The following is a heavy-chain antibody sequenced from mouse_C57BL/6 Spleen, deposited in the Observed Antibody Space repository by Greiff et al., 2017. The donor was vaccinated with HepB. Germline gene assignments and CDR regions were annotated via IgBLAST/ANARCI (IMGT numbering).Heavy chain of an antibody. CDR1: GYAFSSSW. CDR3: ARSGSSGYYFDY. CDR2: IYPGDGDT. Sequence: QVQLKQSGPELVKPGASVKISCKASGYAFSSSWMNWVKQRPGKGLEWIGRIYPGDGDTNYNGKFKGKATLTADKSSSTAYMQLSSLTSEDSAVYFCARSGSSGYYFDYWGQGTTLTVSS. V-gene: IGHV1-82*01. J-gene: IGHJ2*01. D-gene: IGHD3-2*02.